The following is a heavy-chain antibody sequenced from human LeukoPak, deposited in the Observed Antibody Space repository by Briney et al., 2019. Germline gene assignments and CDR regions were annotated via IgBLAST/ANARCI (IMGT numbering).Heavy chain of an antibody. Sequence: PSETLSLTCTVSGGSISSYYWSWIRQPPGKGLEWIGSIYHSGSTYYNPSLKSRVTISVDTSKNQFSLKLSSVTAADTAVYYCARDGAAAGYRYYYYYMDVWGKGTTVTVSS. V-gene: IGHV4-38-2*02. CDR1: GGSISSYY. CDR3: ARDGAAAGYRYYYYYMDV. CDR2: IYHSGST. D-gene: IGHD6-13*01. J-gene: IGHJ6*03.